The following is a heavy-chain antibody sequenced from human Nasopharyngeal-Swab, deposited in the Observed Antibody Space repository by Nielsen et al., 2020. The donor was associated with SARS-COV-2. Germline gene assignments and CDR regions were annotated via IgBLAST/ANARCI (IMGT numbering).Heavy chain of an antibody. D-gene: IGHD3-10*01. J-gene: IGHJ4*02. CDR1: GGSISSSSYY. Sequence: GSLRLSCTVSGGSISSSSYYWGWIRQPPGKGLEWIGSIYYSGSTYYNPSLKSRVTISVDTSKNQFSLKLSSVTAADTAVYYCARTYGSGSVFDYWGQGTLVTVSS. CDR3: ARTYGSGSVFDY. V-gene: IGHV4-39*07. CDR2: IYYSGST.